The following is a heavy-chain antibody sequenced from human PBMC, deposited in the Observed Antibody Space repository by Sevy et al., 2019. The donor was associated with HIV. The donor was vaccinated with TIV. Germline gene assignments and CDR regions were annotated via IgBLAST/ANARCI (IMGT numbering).Heavy chain of an antibody. CDR1: GFTFSSYG. Sequence: GGSLRLSCAVSGFTFSSYGMYWVRQAPGKGLEWVAFIRYDGSNKYYADSVKGRFTISRDNSKNTLYLQMNSLRSEDTAVYYCAKALIAMPGMGFFQHWGQGTLVTVSS. CDR3: AKALIAMPGMGFFQH. J-gene: IGHJ1*01. D-gene: IGHD6-19*01. CDR2: IRYDGSNK. V-gene: IGHV3-30*02.